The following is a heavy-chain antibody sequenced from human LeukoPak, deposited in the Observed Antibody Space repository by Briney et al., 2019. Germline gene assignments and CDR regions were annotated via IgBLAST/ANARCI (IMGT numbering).Heavy chain of an antibody. D-gene: IGHD4-11*01. CDR1: GFTFSSYA. Sequence: GGSLRLSCAASGFTFSSYAMNWVRQAPGKGLEWVSSISSSSSYIYYADSVKGRFTISRDNAKNSLYLQMNSLRAEDTAVYYCAGDAVTTYEVRGYWGQGTLVTVSS. V-gene: IGHV3-21*01. CDR2: ISSSSSYI. J-gene: IGHJ4*02. CDR3: AGDAVTTYEVRGY.